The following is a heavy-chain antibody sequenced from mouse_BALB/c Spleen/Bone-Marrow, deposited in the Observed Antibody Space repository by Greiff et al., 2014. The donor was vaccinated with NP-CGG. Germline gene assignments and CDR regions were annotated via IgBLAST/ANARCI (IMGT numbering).Heavy chain of an antibody. J-gene: IGHJ2*01. CDR1: GYTFTSSR. CDR2: IHPNSGNT. Sequence: VQLQESGSVLVRPGASVKLSCKASGYTFTSSRMHWAKQRPGQGLEWIGEIHPNSGNTNYNEKFKGKATLTVDTSSSTAYVDLSSLTSEDSAVYYCANYYGSSSYWGQGTTLTVSS. CDR3: ANYYGSSSY. V-gene: IGHV1S130*01. D-gene: IGHD1-1*01.